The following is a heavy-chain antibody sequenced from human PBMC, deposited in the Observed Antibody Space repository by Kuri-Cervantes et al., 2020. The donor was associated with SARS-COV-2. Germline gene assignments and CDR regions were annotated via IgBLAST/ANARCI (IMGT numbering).Heavy chain of an antibody. J-gene: IGHJ4*01. CDR2: IRSNGAT. D-gene: IGHD6-19*01. CDR3: FSSGWSRGDY. Sequence: GESLKISCSSSGFTFSSYAMHWVRQAPGKGLEYVSAIRSNGATYYAGSVKGRFTISRDNSKNTMYLQMSSLRTEDTAIYHCFSSGWSRGDYWGHGTLVTVSS. V-gene: IGHV3-64D*06. CDR1: GFTFSSYA.